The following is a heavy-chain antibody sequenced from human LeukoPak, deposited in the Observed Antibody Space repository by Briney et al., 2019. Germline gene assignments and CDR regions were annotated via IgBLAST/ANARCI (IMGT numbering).Heavy chain of an antibody. V-gene: IGHV4-31*03. Sequence: SQTLSLNCTVSGVSISSGGYYWSWIRQHPGKGLEWIGYIYYSGSTYYNPSLNSRVTISVDTSKNQFSLKLSSVTAADTAVYYCARDREGLRLDYWGQGTLVTVSS. CDR3: ARDREGLRLDY. CDR2: IYYSGST. CDR1: GVSISSGGYY. D-gene: IGHD4-17*01. J-gene: IGHJ4*02.